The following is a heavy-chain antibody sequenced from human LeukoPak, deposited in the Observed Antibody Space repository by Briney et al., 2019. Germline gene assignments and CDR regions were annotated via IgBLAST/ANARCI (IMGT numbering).Heavy chain of an antibody. Sequence: GSVKVSCKASGYMFTNYAMHWVRQAPGQRLEWMGWINAGNGNTKYSQKFQGRVTITRDTSATTAYMELSSLRSEDTAVYYCARGLLWFGELSPPGYWGQGTLVTVSS. J-gene: IGHJ4*02. CDR3: ARGLLWFGELSPPGY. V-gene: IGHV1-3*01. CDR2: INAGNGNT. D-gene: IGHD3-10*01. CDR1: GYMFTNYA.